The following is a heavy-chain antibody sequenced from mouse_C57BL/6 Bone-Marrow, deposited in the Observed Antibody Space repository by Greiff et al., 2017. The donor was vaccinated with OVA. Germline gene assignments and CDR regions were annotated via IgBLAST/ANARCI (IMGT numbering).Heavy chain of an antibody. D-gene: IGHD4-1*01. CDR1: GYAFSSSW. Sequence: VKLQQSGPELVKPGASVKISCKASGYAFSSSWMNWVKQRPGKGLEWIGRIYPGDGDTNYNGKFKGKATLTADKSSSTAYMQLSSLTSEDAAVYFCARGGWDEAYWGQGTLVTVSA. CDR2: IYPGDGDT. V-gene: IGHV1-82*01. J-gene: IGHJ3*01. CDR3: ARGGWDEAY.